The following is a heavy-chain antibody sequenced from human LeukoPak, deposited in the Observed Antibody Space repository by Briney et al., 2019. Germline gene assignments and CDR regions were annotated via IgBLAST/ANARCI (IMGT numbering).Heavy chain of an antibody. CDR1: GYSISSGYY. J-gene: IGHJ6*03. V-gene: IGHV4-38-2*02. Sequence: PSETLSLTCTVSGYSISSGYYWGWIRQPPGKGLEWIGSIYHSGSTYYNPSLKSRVTISVDTSKNQFSLKLSSVTAADTAVYYCARHYYGSGSYYYMDVWGKGTTVTVSS. CDR3: ARHYYGSGSYYYMDV. D-gene: IGHD3-10*01. CDR2: IYHSGST.